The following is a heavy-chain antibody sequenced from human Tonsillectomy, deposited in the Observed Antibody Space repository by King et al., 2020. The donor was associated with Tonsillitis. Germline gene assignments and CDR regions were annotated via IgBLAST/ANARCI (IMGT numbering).Heavy chain of an antibody. Sequence: TLKESGPVLVKPTETLTLTCTVSGFSLSNARMGVSWIRQPPGKALEWLAHIFSNYEKSYTTSLKSKLTTSKDTSKSQVVLTITNMDPVDTATYYCARIYYDFWSGFYYFDYWGQGTLVTVSS. D-gene: IGHD3-3*01. J-gene: IGHJ4*02. CDR2: IFSNYEK. CDR1: GFSLSNARMG. CDR3: ARIYYDFWSGFYYFDY. V-gene: IGHV2-26*01.